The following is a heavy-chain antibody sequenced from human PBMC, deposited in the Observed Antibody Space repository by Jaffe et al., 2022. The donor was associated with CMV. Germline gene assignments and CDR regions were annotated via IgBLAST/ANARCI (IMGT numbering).Heavy chain of an antibody. D-gene: IGHD4-17*01. Sequence: EVQLVESGGGLVQPGGSLRLSCAASGFTFSTYSMSWVRQAPGKGLEWVANIDQDGSEKYYVDSVKGRFTMSRDNTKNSLYLQMNSLRAEDTAVYYCVRAPYGDPSDFDYWGQGTLVTVSS. CDR2: IDQDGSEK. V-gene: IGHV3-7*03. CDR3: VRAPYGDPSDFDY. CDR1: GFTFSTYS. J-gene: IGHJ4*02.